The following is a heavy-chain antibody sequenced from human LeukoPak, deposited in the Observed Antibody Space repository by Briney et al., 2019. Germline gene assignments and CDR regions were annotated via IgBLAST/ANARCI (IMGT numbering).Heavy chain of an antibody. CDR2: IFPSGGEI. CDR1: GFTFSTFA. Sequence: GGSLRLSCEASGFTFSTFAMIWVRQPPGKGLEWVSSIFPSGGEIHYADSVRGRFTISRVNSKNTLYLQMNSLRVEDTALYYCASGITGTWGQGTLVIVSS. D-gene: IGHD1-20*01. CDR3: ASGITGT. V-gene: IGHV3-23*01. J-gene: IGHJ5*02.